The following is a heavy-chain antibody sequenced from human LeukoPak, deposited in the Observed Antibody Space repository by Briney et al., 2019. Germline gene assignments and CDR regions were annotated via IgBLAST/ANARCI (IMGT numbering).Heavy chain of an antibody. CDR1: GYTFTSYG. V-gene: IGHV1-18*01. CDR3: AKRGSSSNFDY. D-gene: IGHD6-13*01. CDR2: ISAYNGNT. Sequence: ASVKVSCKASGYTFTSYGISWVRQAPGQGLEWMGWISAYNGNTNYAQKFQGRVTMATDTSASTGYMELRSLRSDDTAVYYCAKRGSSSNFDYWGQGTLVTVSS. J-gene: IGHJ4*02.